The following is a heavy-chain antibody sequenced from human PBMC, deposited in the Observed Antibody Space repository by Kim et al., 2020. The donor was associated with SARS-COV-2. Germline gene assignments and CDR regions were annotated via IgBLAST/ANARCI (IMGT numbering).Heavy chain of an antibody. V-gene: IGHV4-34*01. CDR3: ASNSSSGGWFDP. Sequence: NYNASLKRRVTIAGDTSKNQFSLKLSSVTAADTAVYYCASNSSSGGWFDPWGQGTLVTVSS. J-gene: IGHJ5*02. D-gene: IGHD6-6*01.